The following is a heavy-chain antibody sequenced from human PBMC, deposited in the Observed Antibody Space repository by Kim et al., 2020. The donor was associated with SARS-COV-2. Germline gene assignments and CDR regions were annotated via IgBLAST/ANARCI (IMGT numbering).Heavy chain of an antibody. CDR3: ARSFMSRGVIPDY. Sequence: GGSLRHSCAASGFTFSSYAMSWVRQAPGKGLESVSSISGGADSTNYADFVKGRFTISRDNSKNTLYLEMNTLRAEDTAIYYCARSFMSRGVIPDYWGQGTLVTVSS. CDR2: ISGGADST. CDR1: GFTFSSYA. D-gene: IGHD3-10*01. J-gene: IGHJ4*02. V-gene: IGHV3-23*01.